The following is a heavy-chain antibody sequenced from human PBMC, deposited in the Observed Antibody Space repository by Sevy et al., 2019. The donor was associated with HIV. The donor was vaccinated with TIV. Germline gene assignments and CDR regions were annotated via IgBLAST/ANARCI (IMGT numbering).Heavy chain of an antibody. V-gene: IGHV3-30*04. CDR2: ISYDGSNK. CDR3: ARDLWSGGY. CDR1: GFTFSSYA. J-gene: IGHJ4*02. Sequence: GGSLRLSCAASGFTFSSYAMHWVRQAPGKGLEWVAVISYDGSNKYYADSVKGRFTISRDNSKNTLYLQMNGLRAEDTAVYYCARDLWSGGYWGQGTLVTVSS. D-gene: IGHD2-15*01.